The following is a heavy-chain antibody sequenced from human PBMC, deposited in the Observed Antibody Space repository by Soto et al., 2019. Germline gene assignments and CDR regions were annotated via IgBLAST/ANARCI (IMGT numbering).Heavy chain of an antibody. CDR1: GDTFKNCV. V-gene: IGHV1-69*01. CDR3: AAELGFGKLSVV. D-gene: IGHD3-10*01. J-gene: IGHJ6*02. CDR2: LIPLFGTT. Sequence: QVQVVQSGVEVRRPGSSVKVSCKASGDTFKNCVISWVRQAPGQGLEWMGGLIPLFGTTDLAQRFQGRLTITTDESTSTAYMELSRLRSEDTATYYCAAELGFGKLSVVWGQGTTVIVSS.